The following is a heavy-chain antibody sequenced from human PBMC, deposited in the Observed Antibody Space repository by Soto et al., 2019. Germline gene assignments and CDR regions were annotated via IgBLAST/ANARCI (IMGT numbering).Heavy chain of an antibody. CDR2: ICGSGGTT. V-gene: IGHV3-23*01. CDR3: ANFFVETWSNGGCPWSFDY. CDR1: GFTFSNYA. D-gene: IGHD6-25*01. Sequence: EVQLLESGGGLVQPGRSLRLSCAASGFTFSNYAMSWVRQAPGKGLDWVSAICGSGGTTYYADSVKGRFTISRDNSKNTLFLKTNNLRAEDATVYYCANFFVETWSNGGCPWSFDYWGQGTLVTVSS. J-gene: IGHJ4*02.